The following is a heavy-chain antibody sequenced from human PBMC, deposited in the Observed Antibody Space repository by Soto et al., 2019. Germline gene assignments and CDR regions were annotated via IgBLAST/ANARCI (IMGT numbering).Heavy chain of an antibody. CDR3: AKDPVYYYYGMDV. CDR1: GFTFSSYA. CDR2: ISGSGGST. J-gene: IGHJ6*02. Sequence: EVQLLESGGGLVQPGGSLRLSCAASGFTFSSYAMSWVRQAPGKGLEWVSAISGSGGSTYYAESVKGRFTISRDNSKNTLYLQMNSLRAEDTAVYYCAKDPVYYYYGMDVWGQGTTVTVSS. V-gene: IGHV3-23*01.